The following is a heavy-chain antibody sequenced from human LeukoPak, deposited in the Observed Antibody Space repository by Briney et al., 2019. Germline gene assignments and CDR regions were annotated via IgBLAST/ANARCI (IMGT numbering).Heavy chain of an antibody. CDR3: ARVVSKQLTIHTPIDY. V-gene: IGHV1-2*02. D-gene: IGHD6-6*01. CDR2: INPNSGGT. J-gene: IGHJ4*02. CDR1: GYTFTGYY. Sequence: ASVKVSCKASGYTFTGYYMHWVRQAPGQGLEWMGWINPNSGGTNYAQKFQGRVTMTRDTSISTAYMELSRLRSDDTAVYYCARVVSKQLTIHTPIDYWGQGTLVTVSS.